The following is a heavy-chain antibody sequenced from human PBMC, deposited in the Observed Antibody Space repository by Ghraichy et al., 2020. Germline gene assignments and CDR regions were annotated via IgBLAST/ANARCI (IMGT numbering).Heavy chain of an antibody. J-gene: IGHJ6*02. V-gene: IGHV2-70*04. CDR1: GFSLSTYGMR. D-gene: IGHD3-10*01. CDR3: ARTRYGSGYYTYGMDV. Sequence: SGPTLVKPTQTLTLTCTFSGFSLSTYGMRVSWICQPPGKALEWLARIDWDDAKYYSTSLKTRLTISKDTSKDQVVLTMTNMDPLDTGTYYCARTRYGSGYYTYGMDVWGQGTTVTVSS. CDR2: IDWDDAK.